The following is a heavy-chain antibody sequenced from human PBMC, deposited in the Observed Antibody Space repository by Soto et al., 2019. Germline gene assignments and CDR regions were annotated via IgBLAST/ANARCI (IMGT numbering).Heavy chain of an antibody. V-gene: IGHV1-69*13. Sequence: GASLKVSCKASGGTFSSYAISWVRQAPGQGLEWMGGIIPIFGTANYAQKFQGRVTITADESTSTAYMELSSLRSEDTAVYYCARGGYCSSTSCYGPLVVAPRGYYYYGMDVWGQGTTVTVSS. CDR2: IIPIFGTA. J-gene: IGHJ6*02. CDR1: GGTFSSYA. CDR3: ARGGYCSSTSCYGPLVVAPRGYYYYGMDV. D-gene: IGHD2-2*01.